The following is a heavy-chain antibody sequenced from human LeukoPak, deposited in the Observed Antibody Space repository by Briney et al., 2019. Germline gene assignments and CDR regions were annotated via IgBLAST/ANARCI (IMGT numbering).Heavy chain of an antibody. D-gene: IGHD3-9*01. CDR3: AGYDISTGEGQNAFDI. Sequence: ASVKVSCKASGYTFTGYYMHWVRQAPGQRLEWMGWINPNSGGTNYAQKFQGRVTMTRDTSISTAYMELSRLRSDDTAVYYCAGYDISTGEGQNAFDIWGQGTMVTVSS. J-gene: IGHJ3*02. CDR2: INPNSGGT. CDR1: GYTFTGYY. V-gene: IGHV1-2*02.